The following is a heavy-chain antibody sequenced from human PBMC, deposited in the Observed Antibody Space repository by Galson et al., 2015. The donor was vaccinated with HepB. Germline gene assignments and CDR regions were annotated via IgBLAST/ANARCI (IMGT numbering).Heavy chain of an antibody. V-gene: IGHV7-4-1*02. CDR3: ARDSWLGQQPAFDL. J-gene: IGHJ4*02. Sequence: SVKVSCKASGYTFTSYGISWVRQAPGQGLEWMGYISYNTGNPTYAQGFTGRFVFSRDTSVSTAYLQISSLEAEDTAVYYCARDSWLGQQPAFDLWGQGTLVTVSS. CDR1: GYTFTSYG. CDR2: ISYNTGNP. D-gene: IGHD6-13*01.